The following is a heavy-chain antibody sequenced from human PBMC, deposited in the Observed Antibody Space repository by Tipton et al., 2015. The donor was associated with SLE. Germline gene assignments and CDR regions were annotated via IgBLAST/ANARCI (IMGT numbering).Heavy chain of an antibody. CDR1: GGSISSSTYY. D-gene: IGHD1-26*01. Sequence: TLSLTCTVSGGSISSSTYYWGWIRQHPGKGLEWIGYIYYSGSTYYNPSLKSRVTISVDTSKNQFSLKLSSVTAADTAVYYCARPSSSGAFDIWGQGTMVAVSS. V-gene: IGHV4-31*03. CDR3: ARPSSSGAFDI. CDR2: IYYSGST. J-gene: IGHJ3*02.